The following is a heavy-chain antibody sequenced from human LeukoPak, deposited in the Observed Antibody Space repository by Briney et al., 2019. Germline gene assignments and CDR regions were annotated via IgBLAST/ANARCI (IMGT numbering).Heavy chain of an antibody. CDR3: ARRSRGTGSWYYFDY. CDR1: GFTFSSYE. CDR2: ISNSGNTI. Sequence: GGSLRLSCAASGFTFSSYEMNWVRQAPGKGLEWVSYISNSGNTIYYADSVKGRLTISRDNAKNSLYLQMNSLRAEDTAVYYCARRSRGTGSWYYFDYWGQGTLVTVSS. J-gene: IGHJ4*02. V-gene: IGHV3-48*03. D-gene: IGHD3-10*01.